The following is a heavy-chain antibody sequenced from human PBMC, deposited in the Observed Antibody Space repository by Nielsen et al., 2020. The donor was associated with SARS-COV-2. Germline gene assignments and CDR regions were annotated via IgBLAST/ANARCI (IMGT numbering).Heavy chain of an antibody. CDR3: ARRSIGLDS. J-gene: IGHJ4*02. Sequence: GESLKISCAASGFTFSISWLHWVRQAPGTGLVWVARIKNDGSGTRYADSVAGRFTISRDNAKNTLYLQMNSLRVEDTAMYHCARRSIGLDSWGQGTLVTVSS. CDR1: GFTFSISW. CDR2: IKNDGSGT. V-gene: IGHV3-74*01. D-gene: IGHD6-6*01.